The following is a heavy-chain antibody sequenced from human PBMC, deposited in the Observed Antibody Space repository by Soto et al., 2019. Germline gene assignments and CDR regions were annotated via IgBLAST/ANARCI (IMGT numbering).Heavy chain of an antibody. CDR1: GGTFSSYT. V-gene: IGHV1-69*02. Sequence: NPVASVKVSCKASGGTFSSYTISWVRQAPGQGLEWMGRIIPILGIANYAQKFQGRVTITADKSTSTAYMELSSLRSEDTAVYYCARVPSVVVAATVSWFDPWGQGTLVTVSS. CDR2: IIPILGIA. J-gene: IGHJ5*02. CDR3: ARVPSVVVAATVSWFDP. D-gene: IGHD2-15*01.